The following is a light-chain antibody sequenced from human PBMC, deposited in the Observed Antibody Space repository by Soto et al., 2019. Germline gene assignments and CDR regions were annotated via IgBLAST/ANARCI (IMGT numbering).Light chain of an antibody. V-gene: IGKV3-15*01. J-gene: IGKJ2*01. Sequence: EIVMTQSQATLSVSPGGSATLSCRASQHVSSNFAWYRQKPGQAPTLLIYRASTRATGIPARFSGSESGTEFTLTISSLQSEDFAVYSCQQYNNWPYTFGQGTKLEIK. CDR3: QQYNNWPYT. CDR2: RAS. CDR1: QHVSSN.